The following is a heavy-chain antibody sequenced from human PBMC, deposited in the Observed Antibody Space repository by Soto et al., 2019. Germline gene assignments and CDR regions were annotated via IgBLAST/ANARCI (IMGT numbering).Heavy chain of an antibody. D-gene: IGHD1-1*01. Sequence: GGSLRLSCAASGFTFSGSAMTWVRQAPGKWLEYVSSITSSGSEVFHAASVKGRFTMSRDNSKNMLYLQMNSLRAEDTAVYYCAREQPITYYGMDVWGQGTTVTVSS. V-gene: IGHV3-23*01. J-gene: IGHJ6*02. CDR3: AREQPITYYGMDV. CDR1: GFTFSGSA. CDR2: ITSSGSEV.